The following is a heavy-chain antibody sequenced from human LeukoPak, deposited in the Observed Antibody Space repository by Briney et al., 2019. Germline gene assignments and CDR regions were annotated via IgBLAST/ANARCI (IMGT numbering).Heavy chain of an antibody. D-gene: IGHD3-10*01. CDR1: GFTFSSSA. Sequence: GGSLRLSCAASGFTFSSSAMSWVRQAPGKGLEWVSVIYSGGSTYYADSVKGRFTISRDNSKNTLYLQMNSLRAEDTAVYYCARATGGLLWFGETHWGQGTLVTVSS. J-gene: IGHJ4*02. V-gene: IGHV3-66*01. CDR3: ARATGGLLWFGETH. CDR2: IYSGGST.